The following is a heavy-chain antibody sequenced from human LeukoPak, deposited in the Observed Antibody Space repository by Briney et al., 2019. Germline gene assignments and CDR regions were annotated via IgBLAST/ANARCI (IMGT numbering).Heavy chain of an antibody. J-gene: IGHJ6*03. D-gene: IGHD1-26*01. CDR1: GFTFSSYS. CDR3: ARDPYSGNYGNYYYYYMDV. CDR2: ISSSSSYI. V-gene: IGHV3-21*01. Sequence: GGSLRLSCAASGFTFSSYSMNWVRQAPGKGLEWVSSISSSSSYIFYADSVKGRFTISRDNAKDSLYLQMNSLGPEDTAVYYCARDPYSGNYGNYYYYYMDVWGKGTTVTISS.